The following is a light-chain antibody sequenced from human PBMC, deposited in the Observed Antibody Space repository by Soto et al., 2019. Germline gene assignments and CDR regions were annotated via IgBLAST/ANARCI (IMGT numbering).Light chain of an antibody. J-gene: IGLJ3*02. V-gene: IGLV2-8*01. CDR1: SSDVGGYNY. Sequence: QSVLTQPPSASGSPGQSVTISCTGTSSDVGGYNYVSWYQQHPGKVPKLMIYEVSKRPSGVPDRFSGSKSGNTASLTVSGLQAEDEADYYCSSYAGSTPWVFGGGTKLTVL. CDR2: EVS. CDR3: SSYAGSTPWV.